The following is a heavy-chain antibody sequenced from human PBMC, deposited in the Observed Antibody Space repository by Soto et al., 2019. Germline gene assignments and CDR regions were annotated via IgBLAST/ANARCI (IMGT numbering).Heavy chain of an antibody. D-gene: IGHD2-15*01. Sequence: QVQLVESGGGVVQPGRSLRLSCAASGFTFSSYGMHWVRQAPGKGLEWVAVISYDGSNKYYADSVKGRFTISRDNSTNTLDLQMNSLRAEDTAVYYCAKETYSGPLDYWGQGTLVTVSS. CDR1: GFTFSSYG. V-gene: IGHV3-30*18. J-gene: IGHJ4*02. CDR2: ISYDGSNK. CDR3: AKETYSGPLDY.